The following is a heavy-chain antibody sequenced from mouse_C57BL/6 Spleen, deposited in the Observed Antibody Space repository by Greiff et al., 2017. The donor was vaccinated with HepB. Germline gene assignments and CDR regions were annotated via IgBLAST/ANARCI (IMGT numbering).Heavy chain of an antibody. CDR2: ISNGGGST. D-gene: IGHD1-3*01. V-gene: IGHV5-12*01. Sequence: EVQLVESGGGLVQPGGSLKLSCAASGFTFSDYYMYWVRQTPEKRLEWVAYISNGGGSTYYPDTVKGRVTISRDNAKNTLYLQMSRLKSEDTAMYYCARHKGYKDYAMDYWGQGTSVTVSS. J-gene: IGHJ4*01. CDR1: GFTFSDYY. CDR3: ARHKGYKDYAMDY.